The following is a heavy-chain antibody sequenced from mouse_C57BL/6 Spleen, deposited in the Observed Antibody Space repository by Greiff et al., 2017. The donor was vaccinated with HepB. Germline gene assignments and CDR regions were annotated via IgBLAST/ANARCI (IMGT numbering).Heavy chain of an antibody. J-gene: IGHJ1*03. CDR1: GFSLTSYC. Sequence: QVQLKESGPGLVAPSQTLSITCTVSGFSLTSYCVSWVRQPPGKGLEWLGVIWCDGSTNYHSALISRLTISKDNSKSQAFLKLNSLHTDDTATYYCAKVGGDYEYFDVWGTGTTVTVSS. CDR2: IWCDGST. CDR3: AKVGGDYEYFDV. V-gene: IGHV2-3*01. D-gene: IGHD2-13*01.